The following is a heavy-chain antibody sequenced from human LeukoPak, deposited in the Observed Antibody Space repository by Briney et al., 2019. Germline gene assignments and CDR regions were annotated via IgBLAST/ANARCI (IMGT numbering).Heavy chain of an antibody. V-gene: IGHV1-2*02. D-gene: IGHD6-13*01. CDR1: GYTFTGYY. CDR2: INPNSGGT. Sequence: ASVKVSCKASGYTFTGYYMHWVRQAPGQGLEWMGWINPNSGGTNYAQKFQGRVTMTRDTSISTAYMELSRLRSDDTAVYYCARDYSSSPIFGYYYYYYMDVWGKGTTVTVSS. J-gene: IGHJ6*03. CDR3: ARDYSSSPIFGYYYYYYMDV.